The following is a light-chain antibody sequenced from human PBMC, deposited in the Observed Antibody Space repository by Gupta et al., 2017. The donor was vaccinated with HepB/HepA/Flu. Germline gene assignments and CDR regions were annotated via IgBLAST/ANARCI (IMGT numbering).Light chain of an antibody. Sequence: EIVMTQSPATLFVSPGERATLSCRASQSVTSKLAWYQQKPGQAPRLLIYGASTRATGIPARFSGSGSGTDFTLIISSLQSEDFAVYYCQHYNNWPPITFGQGTRLEIK. CDR3: QHYNNWPPIT. V-gene: IGKV3-15*01. CDR2: GAS. J-gene: IGKJ5*01. CDR1: QSVTSK.